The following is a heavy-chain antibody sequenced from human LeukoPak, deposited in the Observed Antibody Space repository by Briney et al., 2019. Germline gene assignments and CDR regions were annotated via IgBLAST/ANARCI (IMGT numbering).Heavy chain of an antibody. CDR3: ARESTVTLGDYYFDY. J-gene: IGHJ4*02. D-gene: IGHD4-17*01. Sequence: GSLRLSCAASGFTFSNYTMHWVRQAPGKGLEWVAVISYDGSDRYYADSVKGRLTISRDNSKNTVYLQMNSLRAEDTAVYYCARESTVTLGDYYFDYWGQGAPVTVSS. CDR1: GFTFSNYT. V-gene: IGHV3-30*04. CDR2: ISYDGSDR.